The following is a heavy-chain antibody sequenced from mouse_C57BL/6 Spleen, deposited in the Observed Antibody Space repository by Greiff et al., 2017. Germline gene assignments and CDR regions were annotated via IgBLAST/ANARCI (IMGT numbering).Heavy chain of an antibody. V-gene: IGHV5-9-1*02. CDR3: KRAYSNYKDYFDY. CDR2: ISSGGDYS. CDR1: GFTFSSYA. J-gene: IGHJ2*01. Sequence: EVQGVESGEGLVKPGGSLKLSCAASGFTFSSYAMSWVRQTPEKRLEWVAYISSGGDYSYYADTVKGRFTISRDNARNTLYLQMSSLKSEDTAMDYCKRAYSNYKDYFDYWGQGTTLTVSS. D-gene: IGHD2-5*01.